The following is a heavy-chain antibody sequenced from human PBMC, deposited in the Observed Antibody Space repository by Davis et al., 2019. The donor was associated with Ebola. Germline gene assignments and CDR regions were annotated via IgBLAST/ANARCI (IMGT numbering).Heavy chain of an antibody. Sequence: PGGSLRLSCAASGFTFSSHWMGWVRQAPGKGLEWVANIKQDGSEKNYVDSVKGRFTMSRDNAKNALYLQMNSLRDEDTAVYYCARGWELGWGQGTLVTVSS. V-gene: IGHV3-7*04. CDR2: IKQDGSEK. CDR1: GFTFSSHW. CDR3: ARGWELG. J-gene: IGHJ4*02. D-gene: IGHD1-26*01.